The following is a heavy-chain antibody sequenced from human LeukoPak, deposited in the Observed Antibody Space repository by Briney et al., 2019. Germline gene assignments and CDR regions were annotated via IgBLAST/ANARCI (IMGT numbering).Heavy chain of an antibody. CDR1: GGSISSGGYY. D-gene: IGHD1-26*01. Sequence: SSETLSLTCTVSGGSISSGGYYWSWIRQHPGKGLEWIGYIYYSGSTYYNPSLKSQVTISVDTSKNQFSLKLSSVTAADTAVYYCASGSYSIFSYWGQGTLVTVSS. V-gene: IGHV4-31*01. CDR2: IYYSGST. J-gene: IGHJ4*02. CDR3: ASGSYSIFSY.